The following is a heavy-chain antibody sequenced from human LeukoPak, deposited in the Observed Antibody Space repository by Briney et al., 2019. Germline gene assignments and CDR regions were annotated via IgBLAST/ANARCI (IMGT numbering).Heavy chain of an antibody. CDR3: AREIRGYSSSSFDY. CDR2: ISYDGSNK. D-gene: IGHD6-6*01. CDR1: GFTFSGYP. V-gene: IGHV3-30-3*01. J-gene: IGHJ4*02. Sequence: GKSLRLSCAASGFTFSGYPIHWVRQAPGKGLEWVAVISYDGSNKYYADSVKGRFTISRDNAKNSLYLQMNSLRAEDTAVYYCAREIRGYSSSSFDYWGQGTLVTVSS.